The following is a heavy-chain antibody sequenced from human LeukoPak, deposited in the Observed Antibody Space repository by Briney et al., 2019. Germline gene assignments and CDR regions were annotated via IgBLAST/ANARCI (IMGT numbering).Heavy chain of an antibody. CDR2: MNPNSGNT. D-gene: IGHD6-13*01. V-gene: IGHV1-8*01. CDR3: ARGPHSSSWYPYYYYYMDV. J-gene: IGHJ6*03. Sequence: ASVKVSCKASGYTFTSYDINWVRQATGQGLEWMGWMNPNSGNTGYAQKFQGRVTMTRNTSISTAYMELSSLRSEDTAVYHCARGPHSSSWYPYYYYYMDVWGKGTTVTVSS. CDR1: GYTFTSYD.